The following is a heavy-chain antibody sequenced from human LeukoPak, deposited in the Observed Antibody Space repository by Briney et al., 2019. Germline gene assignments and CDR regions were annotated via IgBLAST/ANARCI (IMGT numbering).Heavy chain of an antibody. Sequence: GGSLRLSCAASGFTFSSYAMSWVRQAPGKGLEWVSAISGSGGSTYYADSVKGRFTISRDNSKNTLYLQMNSLRAEDTAVYYCAKSGGYCSGGSCYSYYYYYYMDVWGKGTTVTVSS. D-gene: IGHD2-15*01. CDR2: ISGSGGST. V-gene: IGHV3-23*01. CDR1: GFTFSSYA. CDR3: AKSGGYCSGGSCYSYYYYYYMDV. J-gene: IGHJ6*03.